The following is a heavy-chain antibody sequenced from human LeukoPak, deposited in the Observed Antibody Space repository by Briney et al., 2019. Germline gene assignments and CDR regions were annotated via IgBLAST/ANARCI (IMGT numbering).Heavy chain of an antibody. D-gene: IGHD2-15*01. Sequence: TLSLTRTVSGGSISRGGYYWRWLRHHPGEGLEWIGYIYYSGSTYYHPSLKSRVTISLDTSKNQFSLKLSSVTAADTAVYYCARVGYCSGGSCYHYWGQGTLVTVSS. CDR2: IYYSGST. CDR1: GGSISRGGYY. V-gene: IGHV4-31*03. CDR3: ARVGYCSGGSCYHY. J-gene: IGHJ4*02.